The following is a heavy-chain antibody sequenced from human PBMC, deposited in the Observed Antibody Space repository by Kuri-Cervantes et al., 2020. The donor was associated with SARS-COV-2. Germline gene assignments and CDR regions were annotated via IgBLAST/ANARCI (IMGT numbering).Heavy chain of an antibody. J-gene: IGHJ6*02. D-gene: IGHD3-16*01. CDR1: GFTFSSYA. Sequence: GESLKISCAASGFTFSSYAMSWVRQAPGKGLEWVSVIYSGGSSTYYADSVKGRFTISRDNSKITLYLQMNSLRAEDTAVYYCAKDLGDYGMDVWGQGTTVTVSS. CDR2: IYSGGSST. CDR3: AKDLGDYGMDV. V-gene: IGHV3-23*03.